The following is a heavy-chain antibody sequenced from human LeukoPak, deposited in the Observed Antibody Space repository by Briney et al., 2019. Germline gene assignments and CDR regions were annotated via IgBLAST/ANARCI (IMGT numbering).Heavy chain of an antibody. CDR2: ISSSNNTI. D-gene: IGHD5-12*01. Sequence: PGGSLRLSCAASGFTFSSYNMNWVRQAPGKGLEWVSYISSSNNTIYYADSVKGRFTISRDNAKNSLYLQMNSLRAEDTAVYYCARDPGYSNSPYYLDYWGQGTLVTVSS. CDR3: ARDPGYSNSPYYLDY. CDR1: GFTFSSYN. V-gene: IGHV3-48*04. J-gene: IGHJ4*02.